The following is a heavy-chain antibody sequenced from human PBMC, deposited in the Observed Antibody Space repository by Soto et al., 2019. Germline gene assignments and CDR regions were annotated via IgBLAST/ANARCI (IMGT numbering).Heavy chain of an antibody. V-gene: IGHV3-23*01. CDR2: SSGSGVST. Sequence: PGASLRLSCAASGFTFSSYALSCLRQDPGKGLEWFSASSGSGVSTYYADSVKGRFTISRDNSKNTLYLKMNSLRAEDTAVYYCARVTHYFDDWGQGTLVTVSS. J-gene: IGHJ4*02. CDR3: ARVTHYFDD. CDR1: GFTFSSYA.